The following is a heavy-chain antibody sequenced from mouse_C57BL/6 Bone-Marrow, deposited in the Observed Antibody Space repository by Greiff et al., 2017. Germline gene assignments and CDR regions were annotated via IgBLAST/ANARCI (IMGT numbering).Heavy chain of an antibody. J-gene: IGHJ3*01. CDR3: ARGHYGTPFAY. CDR1: GFTFSDYG. D-gene: IGHD1-1*01. Sequence: EVKLMESGGGLVQPGGSLKLSCAASGFTFSDYGMAWVRQAPRKGPEWVAFISNLAYSIYYADTVTGRFTISRENAKNTLYLEMSSLRSEDTAMYYCARGHYGTPFAYWGQGTLVTVSA. V-gene: IGHV5-15*01. CDR2: ISNLAYSI.